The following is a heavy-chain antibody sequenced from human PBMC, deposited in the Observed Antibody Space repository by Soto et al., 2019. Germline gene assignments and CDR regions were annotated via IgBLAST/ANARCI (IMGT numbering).Heavy chain of an antibody. CDR2: INAANGDT. CDR1: GYTFTSYG. J-gene: IGHJ4*02. Sequence: QVQLVQSGAEVRKPGASVMVSCKASGYTFTSYGIHWVRQAPGQRLEWMGWINAANGDTKYSQKYQDRVTITRDTSASTAYMELSSLRSDDTAIYYFARSPLSLYSADFWWGLGTLVTVSS. V-gene: IGHV1-3*01. D-gene: IGHD6-13*01. CDR3: ARSPLSLYSADFW.